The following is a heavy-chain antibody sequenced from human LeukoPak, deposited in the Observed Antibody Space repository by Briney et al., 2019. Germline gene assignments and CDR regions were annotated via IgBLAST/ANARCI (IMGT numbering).Heavy chain of an antibody. CDR3: ARSKAAADPYYHYYGMDV. J-gene: IGHJ6*02. V-gene: IGHV3-30-3*01. Sequence: GGSLRLSCAAPGFTFSTYAMHWVRQAPGKGLEWVAVMSYDGSNIYYADSVKGRFTISRGNSKNTLYLQMNSLRAEDTAMYYCARSKAAADPYYHYYGMDVWGQGTTVTVSS. D-gene: IGHD6-13*01. CDR2: MSYDGSNI. CDR1: GFTFSTYA.